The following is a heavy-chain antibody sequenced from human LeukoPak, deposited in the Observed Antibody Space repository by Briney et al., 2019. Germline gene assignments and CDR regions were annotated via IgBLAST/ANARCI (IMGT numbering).Heavy chain of an antibody. J-gene: IGHJ3*02. V-gene: IGHV3-30-3*01. D-gene: IGHD4-23*01. CDR3: ARPSTVVHFEDAFDI. CDR2: ISYDGSNK. CDR1: GFTYSSYA. Sequence: PGGSLGLSCAASGFTYSSYAMHWVRQAPGKGLEGVAVISYDGSNKHYADSVKGRFTISRDNSKNTLYLQMNSLRAEDTAVYYCARPSTVVHFEDAFDIWGQGTMVTVSS.